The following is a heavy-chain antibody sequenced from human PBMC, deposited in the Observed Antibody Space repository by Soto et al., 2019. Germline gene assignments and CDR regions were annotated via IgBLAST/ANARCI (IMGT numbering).Heavy chain of an antibody. CDR2: ISYDGSNK. J-gene: IGHJ4*02. CDR1: GFTFSSNG. V-gene: IGHV3-30*18. Sequence: PGGSLRLSCAASGFTFSSNGMHWVRQAPGKGLEWVAVISYDGSNKYYADSVKGRFTISRDNSKNTLYLQMNSLRAEDTAVYYCAKDLKGSRIQFRPEYYYDSSGYYPTLDYWGQGTLVTVSS. D-gene: IGHD3-22*01. CDR3: AKDLKGSRIQFRPEYYYDSSGYYPTLDY.